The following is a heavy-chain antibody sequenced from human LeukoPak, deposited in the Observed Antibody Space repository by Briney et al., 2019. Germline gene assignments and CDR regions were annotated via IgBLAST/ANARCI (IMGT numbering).Heavy chain of an antibody. V-gene: IGHV1-69*05. CDR3: ARDRYGMVRGVNHYYYYYMDV. CDR1: GGTFSSYA. CDR2: IIPIFGTA. J-gene: IGHJ6*03. D-gene: IGHD3-10*01. Sequence: ASVKVSCKASGGTFSSYAISWVRQAPGQGLEWMGGIIPIFGTANYAQKFQGRVTITTDESTSTAYMELSSLRSEDTAVYYCARDRYGMVRGVNHYYYYYMDVWGKGTTVTVSS.